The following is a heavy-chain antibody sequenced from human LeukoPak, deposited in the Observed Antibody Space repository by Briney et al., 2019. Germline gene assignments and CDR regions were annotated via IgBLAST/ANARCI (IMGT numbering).Heavy chain of an antibody. D-gene: IGHD6-19*01. CDR1: GYTFTCYY. J-gene: IGHJ3*02. V-gene: IGHV1-2*06. Sequence: GASVKVSCKASGYTFTCYYMHWVRQAPGQGLEWMGRINPNSGGTNYAQTFQGRVTMTRDTSISTAYMELSRLRSDDTAVYYCARTVAGDNDAFDIWGQGTMVTVSS. CDR3: ARTVAGDNDAFDI. CDR2: INPNSGGT.